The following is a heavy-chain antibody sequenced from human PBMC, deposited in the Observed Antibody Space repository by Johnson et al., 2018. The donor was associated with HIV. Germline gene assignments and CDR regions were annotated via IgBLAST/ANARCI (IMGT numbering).Heavy chain of an antibody. V-gene: IGHV3-30-3*01. CDR2: ISYDGSNK. CDR1: GFTFSSYA. CDR3: ARSVGYCSGGSCSPDAFDS. Sequence: QVQLVESGGGVVQPGRSLRLSCAASGFTFSSYAMHWVRQAPGKGLEWVAVISYDGSNKYYADSVKGRFTISRDNSKNTLYLQMNSLRAEDTAVYYCARSVGYCSGGSCSPDAFDSWGQGTMVTVSS. D-gene: IGHD2-15*01. J-gene: IGHJ3*02.